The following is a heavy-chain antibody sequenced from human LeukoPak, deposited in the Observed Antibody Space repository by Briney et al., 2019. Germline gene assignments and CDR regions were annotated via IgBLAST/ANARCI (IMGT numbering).Heavy chain of an antibody. J-gene: IGHJ6*02. CDR1: GGSISSGGYY. CDR2: IYYSGST. V-gene: IGHV4-61*08. Sequence: KASETLSLTYTVSGGSISSGGYYWSWIRQPPGQGLEWIGYIYYSGSTNYNPSLKSRVTISVDTSKNQFSLKLSSVTAADTAVYYCAKHGTIFGVVNYGMDVWGQGTTVTVSS. CDR3: AKHGTIFGVVNYGMDV. D-gene: IGHD3-3*01.